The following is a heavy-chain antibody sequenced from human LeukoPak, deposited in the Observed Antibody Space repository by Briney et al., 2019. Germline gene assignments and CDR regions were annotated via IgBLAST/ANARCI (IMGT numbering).Heavy chain of an antibody. CDR2: IHYKGST. D-gene: IGHD6-19*01. CDR3: ARRDTGWNYCDY. CDR1: GDSINCHY. Sequence: SETLSLTCTISGDSINCHYWSWIRQPPGKRLEWIGDIHYKGSTNYNLSLKSRVTISVDTSKNHLSLNLTSVLAADTAIYYCARRDTGWNYCDYWRQGIVVTVSS. V-gene: IGHV4-59*08. J-gene: IGHJ4*02.